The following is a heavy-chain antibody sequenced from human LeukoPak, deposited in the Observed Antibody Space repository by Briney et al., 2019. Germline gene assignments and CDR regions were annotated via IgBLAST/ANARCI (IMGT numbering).Heavy chain of an antibody. J-gene: IGHJ5*02. D-gene: IGHD3-10*01. Sequence: ASVKVSCKASGYTFTAYHMHWVRQAPGQGLEWMGWINPNSGGTNYEQKFQGRVTMTRDTSISTAYMELSRLRSDYTAVYCCAVSDMVRGAWLDPWGQGTLVTVSS. CDR1: GYTFTAYH. CDR2: INPNSGGT. CDR3: AVSDMVRGAWLDP. V-gene: IGHV1-2*02.